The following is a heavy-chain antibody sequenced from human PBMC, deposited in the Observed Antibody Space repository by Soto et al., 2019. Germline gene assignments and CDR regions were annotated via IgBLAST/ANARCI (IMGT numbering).Heavy chain of an antibody. CDR2: ISASNGNT. J-gene: IGHJ6*02. Sequence: GASAKLSCKACGHALPSNCISRTRQAPAQGHEWMGWISASNGNTNYAQKFQGRVTMTTDTSTTTASMELRSLRSDDTAVYYCARGVDSSSWGGYYVSGMDVWGQGTTVTVS. CDR1: GHALPSNC. CDR3: ARGVDSSSWGGYYVSGMDV. V-gene: IGHV1-18*01. D-gene: IGHD6-13*01.